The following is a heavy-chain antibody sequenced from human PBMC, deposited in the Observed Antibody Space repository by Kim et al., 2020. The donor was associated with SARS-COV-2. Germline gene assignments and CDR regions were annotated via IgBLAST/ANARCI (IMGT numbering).Heavy chain of an antibody. D-gene: IGHD3-10*01. CDR2: IKQDGSEK. V-gene: IGHV3-7*01. J-gene: IGHJ6*03. Sequence: GGSLRLSCAASGFTFSSYWMSWVRQAPGKGLEWVANIKQDGSEKYYVDSVKGRFTISRDNAKNTLYLQMYSLRAEDTAVYYCARDRSLLWFGELPLFYYMDVWGKGTTVTVSS. CDR1: GFTFSSYW. CDR3: ARDRSLLWFGELPLFYYMDV.